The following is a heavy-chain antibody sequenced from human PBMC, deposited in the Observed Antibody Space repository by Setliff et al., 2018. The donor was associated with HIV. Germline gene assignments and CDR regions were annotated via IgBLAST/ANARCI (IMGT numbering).Heavy chain of an antibody. CDR3: TRLAGGYADY. CDR2: ISTSGST. J-gene: IGHJ4*02. Sequence: SLTCTVSGASFTTHYWSLIRQPPGKGLEWIGCISTSGSTNYNPSLKSRVTLSIDMSKNQFSLKMSSVTAADTAVYYCTRLAGGYADYWGQGTLVTVSS. CDR1: GASFTTHY. V-gene: IGHV4-4*09. D-gene: IGHD5-12*01.